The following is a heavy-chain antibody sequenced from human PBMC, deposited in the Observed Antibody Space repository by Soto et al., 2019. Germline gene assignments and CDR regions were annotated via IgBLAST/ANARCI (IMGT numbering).Heavy chain of an antibody. CDR2: ISHDGQNI. J-gene: IGHJ5*02. Sequence: QEQLVESGGGVVQPGRSLRLSCAASGFAFSNQGMPWVRRAPGKGLEWVALISHDGQNIYYADSVKGRFAVSRDNSKNTLFLPWSSVRLNDTAVYYCAKVETAQRGAFYSWGLVTLVTVSS. D-gene: IGHD2-15*01. V-gene: IGHV3-30*18. CDR1: GFAFSNQG. CDR3: AKVETAQRGAFYS.